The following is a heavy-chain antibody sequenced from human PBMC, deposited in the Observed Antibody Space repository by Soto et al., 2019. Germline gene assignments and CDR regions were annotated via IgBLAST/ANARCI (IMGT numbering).Heavy chain of an antibody. Sequence: GASVKVSCKASGYTFTSYGISWVRQAPGQGLEWMGWISAYNGNTNYAQKLQGRVTMTTDTSTSTAYMELRSLRSDDTAVYYCARMYYGSGSYTNYYGMDVWGQGTTVTVSS. D-gene: IGHD3-10*01. CDR2: ISAYNGNT. CDR1: GYTFTSYG. V-gene: IGHV1-18*04. J-gene: IGHJ6*02. CDR3: ARMYYGSGSYTNYYGMDV.